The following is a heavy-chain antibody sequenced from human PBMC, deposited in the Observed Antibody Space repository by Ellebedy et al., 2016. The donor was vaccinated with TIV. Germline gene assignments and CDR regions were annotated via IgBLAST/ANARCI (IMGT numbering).Heavy chain of an antibody. CDR1: GGSISSGDYY. D-gene: IGHD3-16*01. CDR2: INHSGST. CDR3: TKALGDTRYFDL. Sequence: MPSETLSLTCTVSGGSISSGDYYWSWIRQPPGKGLEWIGEINHSGSTNYNPSLKSRVTISVDTSKSWFSLRLSSVTAADTAVYYCTKALGDTRYFDLWGRGTLVTVSS. J-gene: IGHJ2*01. V-gene: IGHV4-39*07.